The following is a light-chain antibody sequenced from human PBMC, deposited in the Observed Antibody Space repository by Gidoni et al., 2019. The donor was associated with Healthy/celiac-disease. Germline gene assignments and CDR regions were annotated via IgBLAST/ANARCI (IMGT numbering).Light chain of an antibody. V-gene: IGLV3-19*01. J-gene: IGLJ1*01. CDR1: SLRSYY. CDR3: NSRDSSGFYV. Sequence: SSELTQDPAVSGALGQTVRITCPGDSLRSYYASSYQQKPGQAPVLVIYGKNNRHSGIPERFSGSSSGNTASWTITGAQAEDEADYYCNSRDSSGFYVFGNGTKVTVL. CDR2: GKN.